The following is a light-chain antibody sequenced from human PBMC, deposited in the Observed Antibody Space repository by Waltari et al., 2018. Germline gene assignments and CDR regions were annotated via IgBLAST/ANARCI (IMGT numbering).Light chain of an antibody. Sequence: QSAMTQPASVSGSPGQSIPISCTVTSSDVGSDNLVSWYQQHPGKAPKLMIYEGSKRPSGVSNRFSGSKSGNTASLTISGLQAEDEADYYCCSYAGSSTWVFGGGTKLTVL. J-gene: IGLJ3*02. CDR2: EGS. V-gene: IGLV2-23*01. CDR1: SSDVGSDNL. CDR3: CSYAGSSTWV.